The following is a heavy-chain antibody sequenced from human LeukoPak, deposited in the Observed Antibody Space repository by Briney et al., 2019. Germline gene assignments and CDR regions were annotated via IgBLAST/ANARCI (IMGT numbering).Heavy chain of an antibody. Sequence: PGGSLRLTCAASGFTVITNDMTWVRQAPGKGLEWASVLYSDGNTKYADSVQGRFTISRDNSKNTLYLEMNSLSPDDTAVYYCARGVEPLAANTLVYWGREPLVTVSS. V-gene: IGHV3-53*01. CDR3: ARGVEPLAANTLVY. D-gene: IGHD1-14*01. CDR2: LYSDGNT. CDR1: GFTVITND. J-gene: IGHJ4*02.